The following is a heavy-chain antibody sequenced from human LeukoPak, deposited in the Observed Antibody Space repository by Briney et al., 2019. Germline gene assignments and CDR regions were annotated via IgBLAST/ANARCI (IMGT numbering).Heavy chain of an antibody. CDR2: ISYDGSNK. J-gene: IGHJ4*02. D-gene: IGHD3-22*01. Sequence: PGGSLRLSCAASGFTFSSYAMHWVRQAPGKGLEWVAVISYDGSNKYYADSVKGRFTISRDNSKSTLYLQMNSLRAEDTAVYYCARDPYYYDSSGYYHGGYYFDYWGQGTLVTVSS. CDR1: GFTFSSYA. CDR3: ARDPYYYDSSGYYHGGYYFDY. V-gene: IGHV3-30-3*01.